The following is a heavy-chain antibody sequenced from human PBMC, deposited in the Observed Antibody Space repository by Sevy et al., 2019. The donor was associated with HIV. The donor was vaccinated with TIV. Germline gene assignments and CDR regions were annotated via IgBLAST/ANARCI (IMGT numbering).Heavy chain of an antibody. V-gene: IGHV3-21*01. J-gene: IGHJ4*02. CDR3: ARKMDLLVPDY. D-gene: IGHD6-13*01. CDR2: ISSSSNDI. CDR1: GFIFSNYN. Sequence: GGSLRLSCAASGFIFSNYNMHWVRQAPGKGLQWVSCISSSSNDIYYADSLKGRFTISRDNAKNSLYLQMNSLRAEDTAVDYCARKMDLLVPDYWGQGTLVTVSS.